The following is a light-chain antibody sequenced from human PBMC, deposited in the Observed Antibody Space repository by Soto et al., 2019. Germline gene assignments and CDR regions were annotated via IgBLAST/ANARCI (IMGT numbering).Light chain of an antibody. Sequence: EIVLTQSPGTVSLSPGETAALSCRASQTVNSNYLAWYQQKPGQAPRLLIYGTTSRATGVPDRFSGGGSGTAFTLTISRLEPEDFAVYSCQQDGSSPPTFGGGTQVEI. V-gene: IGKV3-20*01. CDR1: QTVNSNY. CDR3: QQDGSSPPT. CDR2: GTT. J-gene: IGKJ4*01.